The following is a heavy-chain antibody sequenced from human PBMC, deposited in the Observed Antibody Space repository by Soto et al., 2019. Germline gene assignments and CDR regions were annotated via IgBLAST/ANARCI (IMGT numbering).Heavy chain of an antibody. CDR2: ISYDGSNK. V-gene: IGHV3-30*18. CDR3: AKDRAIAVAGRDYYYGMDV. CDR1: GFTFSRYG. Sequence: VQLVESGGGVVQPGRSLRLSCAASGFTFSRYGMHWVRQAPGKGLEWVAVISYDGSNKYYADSVTGRFTISRDNSKNTLYLQMNSLRAEDTAVYYCAKDRAIAVAGRDYYYGMDVWGQGTTVTVSS. J-gene: IGHJ6*02. D-gene: IGHD6-19*01.